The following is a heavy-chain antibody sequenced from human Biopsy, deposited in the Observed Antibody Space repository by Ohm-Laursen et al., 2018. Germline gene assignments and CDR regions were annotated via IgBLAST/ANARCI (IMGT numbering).Heavy chain of an antibody. J-gene: IGHJ3*02. D-gene: IGHD3-10*01. Sequence: SVKVSCKISGYTFTAYFIHWVRQSPGQGLEWMGWIGPNSGATNYAQKFQGRVTMTGDTSISTAYMELRRLISDDTAVYFCARDRMVTIITLVRADTFDIWGQGTLVSVSS. CDR2: IGPNSGAT. V-gene: IGHV1-2*02. CDR1: GYTFTAYF. CDR3: ARDRMVTIITLVRADTFDI.